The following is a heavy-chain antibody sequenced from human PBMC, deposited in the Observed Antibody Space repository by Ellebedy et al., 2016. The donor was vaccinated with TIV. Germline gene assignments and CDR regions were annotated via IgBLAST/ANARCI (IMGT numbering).Heavy chain of an antibody. CDR2: SKSKIDGWTK. J-gene: IGHJ4*02. Sequence: GESLKISCAASGFNFRNAWMSWVRQAPGKGLEWVGRSKSKIDGWTKDYAAPVKGRCTITRDDSKNTLYLQMNSLKTEDTAVYYCVTEFGVDILDFYWGQGTLVTVSS. D-gene: IGHD3-3*01. CDR3: VTEFGVDILDFY. V-gene: IGHV3-15*01. CDR1: GFNFRNAW.